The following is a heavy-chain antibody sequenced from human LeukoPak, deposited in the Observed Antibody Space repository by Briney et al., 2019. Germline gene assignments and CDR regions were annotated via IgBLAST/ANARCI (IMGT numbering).Heavy chain of an antibody. J-gene: IGHJ4*02. V-gene: IGHV4-59*01. CDR2: IYYSGST. CDR1: GGSISSYY. D-gene: IGHD6-19*01. Sequence: PSETLSLTCTVSGGSISSYYWSWIRQPPGKGLEWIGYIYYSGSTNYNPSLKSRVTISVDTSKNQFSLKLSSVTAADTAVYYCARGGSGRDLLRFWGQGTLVTVSS. CDR3: ARGGSGRDLLRF.